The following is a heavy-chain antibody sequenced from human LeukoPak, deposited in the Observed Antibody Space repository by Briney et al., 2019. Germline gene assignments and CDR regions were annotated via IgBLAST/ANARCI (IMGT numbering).Heavy chain of an antibody. D-gene: IGHD6-19*01. CDR3: ARDDRVAGTGY. CDR1: GGSISSGSYY. CDR2: IYTSGST. Sequence: SETLSLTCTVSGGSISSGSYYWSWIRQPAGKGLEWIGRIYTSGSTNYNPSLKSRVTISVDTSKNQFSLKLSSVTAADTAVYYCARDDRVAGTGYWGQGTLVTVSS. V-gene: IGHV4-61*02. J-gene: IGHJ4*02.